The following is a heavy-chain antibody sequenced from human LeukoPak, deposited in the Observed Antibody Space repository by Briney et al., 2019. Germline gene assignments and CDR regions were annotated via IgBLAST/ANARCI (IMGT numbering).Heavy chain of an antibody. J-gene: IGHJ6*03. Sequence: GGSLRISCAASGFTVSSNYMSWVRQAPGKGLEWVSVICSGGSTYYADSVKGRFTISRDNSKNTLYLQMNSLRAEDTAVYYCARAGYYYYYMDVWGKGTTVTVSS. CDR1: GFTVSSNY. CDR3: ARAGYYYYYMDV. CDR2: ICSGGST. V-gene: IGHV3-66*02.